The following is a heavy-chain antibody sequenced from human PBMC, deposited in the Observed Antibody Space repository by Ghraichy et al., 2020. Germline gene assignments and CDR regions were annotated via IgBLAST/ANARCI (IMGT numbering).Heavy chain of an antibody. Sequence: GGSLRLSCAASGFTVSSNYMSWVRQAPGKGLEWVSVIYSGGSTYYADSVKGRFTISRDNSKNTLYLQMNSLRAEDTAVYYCAAQQTTYYYDSSGYYDPGRLDYWGQGTLVTVSS. CDR1: GFTVSSNY. CDR3: AAQQTTYYYDSSGYYDPGRLDY. J-gene: IGHJ4*02. CDR2: IYSGGST. D-gene: IGHD3-22*01. V-gene: IGHV3-53*01.